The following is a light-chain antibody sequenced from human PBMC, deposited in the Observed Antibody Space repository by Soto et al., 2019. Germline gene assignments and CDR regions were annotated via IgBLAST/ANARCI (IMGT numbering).Light chain of an antibody. J-gene: IGKJ5*01. V-gene: IGKV1-39*01. CDR3: QQTYGKPLVT. CDR1: ESIRIH. Sequence: DIQMTQSPSSLSASVGDRVSITCRASESIRIHLNWYQQKPGKAPRLLIYAASRLQSGVPSRFSGTGSGTDFTLTISSLQPEDFAIYYCQQTYGKPLVTLGQGTRLEIK. CDR2: AAS.